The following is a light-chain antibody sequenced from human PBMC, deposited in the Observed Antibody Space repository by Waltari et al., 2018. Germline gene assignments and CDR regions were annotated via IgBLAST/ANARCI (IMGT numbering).Light chain of an antibody. J-gene: IGLJ3*02. CDR2: YDS. V-gene: IGLV3-21*04. Sequence: SYVLTQPPSVSVAPGKTARIACGGNNIGAKSVHWYQERPGQAPVLIIYYDSVRPSGIPERVSGSNSGNTATLTISRGEAGDEADYYCQVWDYDTAHLVFGGGTTLTVV. CDR3: QVWDYDTAHLV. CDR1: NIGAKS.